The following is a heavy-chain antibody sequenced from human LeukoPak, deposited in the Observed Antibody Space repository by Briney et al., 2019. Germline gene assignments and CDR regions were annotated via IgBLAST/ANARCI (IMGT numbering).Heavy chain of an antibody. CDR1: GGSISSYY. CDR3: AREFDSSGWYPGYYYYYMDV. J-gene: IGHJ6*03. CDR2: IYTSGST. D-gene: IGHD6-19*01. V-gene: IGHV4-4*07. Sequence: SETLSLTCTVSGGSISSYYWSWIRQPAGKGLEWIGRIYTSGSTNYNPSLKSRVTMSVDTSKNQLSLKLSSVTAADTAVYYCAREFDSSGWYPGYYYYYMDVWGKGTTVTISS.